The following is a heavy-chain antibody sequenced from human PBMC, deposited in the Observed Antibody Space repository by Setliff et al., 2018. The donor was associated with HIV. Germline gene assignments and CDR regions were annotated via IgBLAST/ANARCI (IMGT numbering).Heavy chain of an antibody. CDR3: ASPNVGCSFADTVSSWSYL. J-gene: IGHJ2*01. CDR2: IIPPVGAA. CDR1: GGSFSSYA. V-gene: IGHV1-69*13. D-gene: IGHD3-3*01. Sequence: SVKVSCKASGGSFSSYAISWVRQAPGQGLEWMGGIIPPVGAAVYAQNFQGRVTITADESTSTAYMELRTLRSEETAIYYCASPNVGCSFADTVSSWSYLW.